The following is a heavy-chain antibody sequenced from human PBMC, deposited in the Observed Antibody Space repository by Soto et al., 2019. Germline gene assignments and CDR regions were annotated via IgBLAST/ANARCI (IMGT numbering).Heavy chain of an antibody. D-gene: IGHD6-6*01. CDR1: GYTFTIHG. CDR3: ARVSRIADRPSYDS. J-gene: IGHJ4*02. V-gene: IGHV1-8*01. Sequence: ASVKVSCKASGYTFTIHGIHWVRQAPGQGLEWMAGLNPHSGKAAYAQRFQGRLTMTGNASTSTAYMELSGLRSEDTAMYYCARVSRIADRPSYDSWGPGXLVNVSS. CDR2: LNPHSGKA.